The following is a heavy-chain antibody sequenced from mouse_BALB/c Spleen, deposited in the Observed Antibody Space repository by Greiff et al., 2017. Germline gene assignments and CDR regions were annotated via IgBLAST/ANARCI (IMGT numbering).Heavy chain of an antibody. V-gene: IGHV1S81*02. CDR1: GYTFTSYW. J-gene: IGHJ3*01. D-gene: IGHD2-4*01. Sequence: QVQLQQPGAELVKPGASVKLSCKASGYTFTSYWMHWVKQRPGQGLEWIGEISPSNGRTNSNDKFKSKATLTVDRASSPASIQHSSLTSEDSAFFYCTGCDYASWFAYWGQGTLVTVSA. CDR3: TGCDYASWFAY. CDR2: ISPSNGRT.